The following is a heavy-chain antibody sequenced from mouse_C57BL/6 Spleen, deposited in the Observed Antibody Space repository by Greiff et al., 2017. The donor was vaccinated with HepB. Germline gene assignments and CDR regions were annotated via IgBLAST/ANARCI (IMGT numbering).Heavy chain of an antibody. CDR1: GFTFSSYG. D-gene: IGHD4-1*01. J-gene: IGHJ2*01. CDR3: ARHGANWDPPYYFDY. V-gene: IGHV5-6*01. Sequence: EVQVVESGGDLVKPGGSLKLSCAASGFTFSSYGMSWVRQTPDKRLEWVATISSGGSYTYYPDSVKGRFTISRDNAKNTLYLQMSSLKSEDTAMYYCARHGANWDPPYYFDYWGQGTTLTVSS. CDR2: ISSGGSYT.